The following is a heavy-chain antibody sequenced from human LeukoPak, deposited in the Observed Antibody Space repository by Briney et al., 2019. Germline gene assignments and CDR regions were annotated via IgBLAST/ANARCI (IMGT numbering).Heavy chain of an antibody. V-gene: IGHV3-11*01. CDR1: DFTFSDYY. CDR3: ARMGVLTATPFDY. CDR2: ISGSGFTI. Sequence: GGSLRLSCAASDFTFSDYYMSWIRQAPGKGLEWVSYISGSGFTIYYADSVKGRFTISRDNAKNSLYLQMSSLRADDTAVYYCARMGVLTATPFDYWGQGTLVTVSS. D-gene: IGHD2-21*02. J-gene: IGHJ4*02.